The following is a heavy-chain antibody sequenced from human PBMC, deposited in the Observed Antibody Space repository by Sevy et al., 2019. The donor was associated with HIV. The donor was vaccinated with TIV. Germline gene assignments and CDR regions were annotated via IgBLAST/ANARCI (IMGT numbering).Heavy chain of an antibody. D-gene: IGHD6-19*01. V-gene: IGHV1-69*13. J-gene: IGHJ4*02. CDR1: GGTFSGYG. CDR3: ARGGGNGWYYFDY. CDR2: IIPILGTV. Sequence: ASVKVSCKASGGTFSGYGISWVRQAPGQGLEWMGGIIPILGTVNYAQMFQGRVTITADESTKTVYMELSSLRSEDTAVYYCARGGGNGWYYFDYWGQETLVTVSS.